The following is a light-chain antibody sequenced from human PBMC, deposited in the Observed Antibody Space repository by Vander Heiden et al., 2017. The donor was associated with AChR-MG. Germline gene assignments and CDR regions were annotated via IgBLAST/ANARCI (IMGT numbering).Light chain of an antibody. J-gene: IGLJ2*01. CDR2: GNS. Sequence: QSVPTQPPSVSGAPGQMVTISCTGSSSNIGAGYDVHWYQQLPGTAPKLLIYGNSNRPSGVPDRFSGSKSGTSASLAITGLQAEDEADYYCQSYDSSLSGSVFGGGTKLTVL. CDR1: SSNIGAGYD. CDR3: QSYDSSLSGSV. V-gene: IGLV1-40*01.